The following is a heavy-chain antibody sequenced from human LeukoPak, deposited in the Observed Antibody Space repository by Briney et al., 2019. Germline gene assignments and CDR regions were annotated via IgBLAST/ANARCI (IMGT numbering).Heavy chain of an antibody. Sequence: GRSLRLSCTPSGFTFSTSGMHWVRQAPGKGLEWVGFLQYDGTEKYYADSVRSRFTISRDNSKNTLYLQMDSLRAEDTAVYYCARESSSIAIGTLDFWGQGTLVIVSS. CDR2: LQYDGTEK. CDR1: GFTFSTSG. J-gene: IGHJ4*02. D-gene: IGHD6-13*01. CDR3: ARESSSIAIGTLDF. V-gene: IGHV3-33*05.